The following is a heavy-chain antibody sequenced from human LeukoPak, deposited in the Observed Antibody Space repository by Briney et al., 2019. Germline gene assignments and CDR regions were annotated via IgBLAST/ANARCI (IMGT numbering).Heavy chain of an antibody. J-gene: IGHJ5*01. Sequence: QSGGSLRLSCAASGFTFSSYAMSWVRQAPGKGLEWVSAISGSGGSTYYADSVKGRFTISRDNSKNTLYLQMNSLRAEDTAVYYCARDGSSGWFGYWGQGTLVTVSS. CDR2: ISGSGGST. CDR3: ARDGSSGWFGY. CDR1: GFTFSSYA. D-gene: IGHD6-19*01. V-gene: IGHV3-23*01.